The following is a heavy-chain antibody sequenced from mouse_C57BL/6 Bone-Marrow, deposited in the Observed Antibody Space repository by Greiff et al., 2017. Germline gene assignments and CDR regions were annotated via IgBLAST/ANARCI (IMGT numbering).Heavy chain of an antibody. D-gene: IGHD1-1*01. CDR1: GYSFTGYF. Sequence: EVQLQQSGPELVKPGASVKISCKASGYSFTGYFMNWVKQSHGQSLEWIGHINPYNGDTFYNQKFKGKATLTVDKSSSTAHMELLILTSKYLAVYYCARAYYYRGRFYWYVDFWGTGTTVTVSS. CDR2: INPYNGDT. J-gene: IGHJ1*03. V-gene: IGHV1-37*01. CDR3: ARAYYYRGRFYWYVDF.